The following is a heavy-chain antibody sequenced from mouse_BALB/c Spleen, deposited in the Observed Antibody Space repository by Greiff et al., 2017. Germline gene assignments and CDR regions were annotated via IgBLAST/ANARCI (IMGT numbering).Heavy chain of an antibody. CDR3: ARGFFDY. V-gene: IGHV3-2*02. CDR1: GYSITSDYA. J-gene: IGHJ2*01. Sequence: EVQLQESGPGLVKPSQSLSLTCTVTGYSITSDYAWNWIRQFPGTKLEWMGYISYSGSTSYNPSLKSQIPITRDTSKNQFFLQLNSVTTEDTATYYCARGFFDYWGQGTTLTVSS. CDR2: ISYSGST.